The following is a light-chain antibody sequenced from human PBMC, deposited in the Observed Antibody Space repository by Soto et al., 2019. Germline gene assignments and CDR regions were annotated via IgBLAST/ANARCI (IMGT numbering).Light chain of an antibody. V-gene: IGLV2-14*01. CDR1: SSDVGAYNY. CDR2: EVS. CDR3: NSYTSSSTLV. Sequence: QSALTQPASVSGSPGQSITISCTGTSSDVGAYNYVSWYQQHPGKAPQLMIYEVSNRPSGVSNRFSGSKSGNTASLTISGLQAEDEDDYYCNSYTSSSTLVFGTGTKLTVL. J-gene: IGLJ1*01.